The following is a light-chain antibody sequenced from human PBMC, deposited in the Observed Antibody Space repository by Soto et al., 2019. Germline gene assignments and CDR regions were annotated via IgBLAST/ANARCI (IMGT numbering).Light chain of an antibody. CDR1: SSNIGSNT. V-gene: IGLV1-44*01. Sequence: QSVLTQPPSASGAPGQRVTISCSGGSSNIGSNTVNWYQHLPGAAPKLLIYTDDQRPSGVPDRFSGSKSGTSASLAISGLQSEDEADYYCAAWDDSLNGFYVFGTGTKVTVL. CDR2: TDD. J-gene: IGLJ1*01. CDR3: AAWDDSLNGFYV.